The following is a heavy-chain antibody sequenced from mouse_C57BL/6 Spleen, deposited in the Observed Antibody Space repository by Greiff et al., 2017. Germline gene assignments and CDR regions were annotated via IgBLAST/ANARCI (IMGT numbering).Heavy chain of an antibody. CDR3: AREVAY. V-gene: IGHV1-9*01. J-gene: IGHJ3*01. Sequence: QVQLQQSGAELMKPGASVKLSCKATGYTFTGYWIEWVKQRPGHGLEWIGEILPGSGSTNYNEKFKGKATLTADTTSNTAYMQLSRLTTEDSAIYYCAREVAYGGQGTLVTVSA. CDR2: ILPGSGST. CDR1: GYTFTGYW.